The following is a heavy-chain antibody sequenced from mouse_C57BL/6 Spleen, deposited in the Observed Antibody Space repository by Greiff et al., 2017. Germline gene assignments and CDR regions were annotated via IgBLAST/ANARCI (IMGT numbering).Heavy chain of an antibody. CDR3: ARYAGTSFLYWYFDV. CDR2: INPSSGYT. J-gene: IGHJ1*03. V-gene: IGHV1-7*01. Sequence: VQVVESGAELAKPGASVKLSCKASGYTFTSYWMHWVKQRPGQGLEWIGYINPSSGYTKYNQKFKDKATLTADKSSSTAYMQLSILTYEDSAVYYCARYAGTSFLYWYFDVWGTGTTVTVSS. D-gene: IGHD3-3*01. CDR1: GYTFTSYW.